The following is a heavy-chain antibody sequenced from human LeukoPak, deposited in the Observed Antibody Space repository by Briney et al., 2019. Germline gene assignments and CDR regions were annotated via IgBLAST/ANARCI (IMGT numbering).Heavy chain of an antibody. CDR2: ISSRSTNI. CDR1: GFTFSHYS. D-gene: IGHD6-19*01. Sequence: VGSLRLSCAGSGFTFSHYSMNWFRQAPGKGLERVSSISSRSTNIFYADSVKGRFTISRDNAKNSLYLQMNSLGAEDTAVYDCARDAQWLVPEGYFYYMDVWGKGTTVTVSS. CDR3: ARDAQWLVPEGYFYYMDV. V-gene: IGHV3-21*01. J-gene: IGHJ6*03.